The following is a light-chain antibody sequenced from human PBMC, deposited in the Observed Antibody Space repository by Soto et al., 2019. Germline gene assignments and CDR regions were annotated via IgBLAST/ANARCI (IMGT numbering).Light chain of an antibody. J-gene: IGLJ7*01. CDR1: SSDVGGYNY. CDR2: DVS. Sequence: QSALTQPRSVSGSPGQSVTISCTGTSSDVGGYNYVSWYQQHPGKAPKLIIYDVSKRPSGVTDRFSGSKSANTASLTISGLQAEDEADYYCCSYAGNYFVIFGGGTQLTVL. V-gene: IGLV2-11*01. CDR3: CSYAGNYFVI.